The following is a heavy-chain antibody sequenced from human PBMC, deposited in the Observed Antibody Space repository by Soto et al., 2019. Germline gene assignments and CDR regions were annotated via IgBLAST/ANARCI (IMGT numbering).Heavy chain of an antibody. CDR3: ERDIGYCSSTSCSPLDY. CDR1: GYTFTGYY. D-gene: IGHD2-2*01. CDR2: INPNSGGT. V-gene: IGHV1-2*02. J-gene: IGHJ4*02. Sequence: QVQLVQSGAEVKKPGASVKVSCKASGYTFTGYYMHWVRQAPGQGLEWMGWINPNSGGTNYAQKFQGRVTMTRDTSISTAYMELSRLRSDDTAVYYCERDIGYCSSTSCSPLDYWGQGTLVTVSS.